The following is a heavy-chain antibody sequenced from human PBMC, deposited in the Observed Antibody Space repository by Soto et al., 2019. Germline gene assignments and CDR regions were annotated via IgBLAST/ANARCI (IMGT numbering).Heavy chain of an antibody. CDR2: ISYDGSNK. Sequence: GGSLRLSCAASGFTFSSYGMHWVRQAPGKGLEWVAVISYDGSNKYYADSVKGRFTISRDNSKNTLYLQMNSLRAEDTAVYYCAKGAGIDILTGYYYYYGMDVWGQGTTVTVSS. CDR3: AKGAGIDILTGYYYYYGMDV. D-gene: IGHD3-9*01. V-gene: IGHV3-30*18. J-gene: IGHJ6*02. CDR1: GFTFSSYG.